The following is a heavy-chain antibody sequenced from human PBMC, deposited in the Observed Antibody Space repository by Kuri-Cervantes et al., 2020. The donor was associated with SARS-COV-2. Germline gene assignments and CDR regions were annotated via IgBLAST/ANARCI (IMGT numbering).Heavy chain of an antibody. J-gene: IGHJ4*02. CDR2: IYYSGST. CDR3: ARIIVVVPAASSPLARFDY. V-gene: IGHV4-28*01. Sequence: SETLSLTCAVSGYSISSSNWWGWIRQPPGKGLEWIGYIYYSGSTNYNPSLKSRVTISVDTSKNQFSLKLSSVTAADTAVYYCARIIVVVPAASSPLARFDYWGQGTLVTVSS. CDR1: GYSISSSNW. D-gene: IGHD2-2*01.